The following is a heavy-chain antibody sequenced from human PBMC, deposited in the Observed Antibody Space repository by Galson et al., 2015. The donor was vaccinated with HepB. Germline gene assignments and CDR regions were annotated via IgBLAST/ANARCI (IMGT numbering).Heavy chain of an antibody. D-gene: IGHD3-16*02. CDR3: ARDPTFGGVIVTGAFDI. Sequence: SLRLSCAASGFTFSSYAMHWVRQAPGKGLEFVSAISSNGGSIYYADSVKGRFTISRDNSNNTLYLQMSSLRSEDTAVYYCARDPTFGGVIVTGAFDIWGQGTMVTVSS. J-gene: IGHJ3*02. CDR1: GFTFSSYA. V-gene: IGHV3-64*04. CDR2: ISSNGGSI.